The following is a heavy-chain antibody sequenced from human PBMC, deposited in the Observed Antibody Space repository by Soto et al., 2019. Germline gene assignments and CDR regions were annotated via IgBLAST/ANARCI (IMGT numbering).Heavy chain of an antibody. D-gene: IGHD1-26*01. V-gene: IGHV3-23*01. CDR2: MIGDGTSW. CDR1: GFNFRIYA. CDR3: AKDLRPDGRYDLDY. Sequence: EVQLLESGGGLAQAGGSLRLSCAASGFNFRIYAMNWVRQAPGTGLEWVSVMIGDGTSWDYADSVRGRFTISRDNSKNTLYLQMNSLRAEDTAVYYCAKDLRPDGRYDLDYWGQGTLVTVSS. J-gene: IGHJ4*02.